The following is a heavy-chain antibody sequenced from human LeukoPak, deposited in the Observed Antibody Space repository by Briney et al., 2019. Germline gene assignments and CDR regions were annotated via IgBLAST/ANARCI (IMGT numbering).Heavy chain of an antibody. CDR1: GYTFTNYY. D-gene: IGHD1-26*01. V-gene: IGHV1-46*01. CDR3: WLPIRGSYLDY. Sequence: ASVKVSCKASGYTFTNYYMHWVRQAPGQGLEWMGIMHPSGVSITYAQKFQGRVTLTSDTSTSTVYMELSSLRYEDTAFYSCWLPIRGSYLDYWGQGTLVTVSS. CDR2: MHPSGVSI. J-gene: IGHJ4*02.